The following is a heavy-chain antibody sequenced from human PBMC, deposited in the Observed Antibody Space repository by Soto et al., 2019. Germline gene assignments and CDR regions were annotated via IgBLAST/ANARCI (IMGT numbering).Heavy chain of an antibody. CDR1: GYTFTGYY. D-gene: IGHD3-10*01. V-gene: IGHV1-2*04. CDR3: AREGPALLWFGGLAENWFDP. Sequence: ASVKVSCKASGYTFTGYYMHWVRQAPGQGLEWMGWINPNSGGTNYAQKFQGWVTMTRDTSISTAYMELSRLRSDDTAVYYCAREGPALLWFGGLAENWFDPWGQGTLVTVSS. CDR2: INPNSGGT. J-gene: IGHJ5*02.